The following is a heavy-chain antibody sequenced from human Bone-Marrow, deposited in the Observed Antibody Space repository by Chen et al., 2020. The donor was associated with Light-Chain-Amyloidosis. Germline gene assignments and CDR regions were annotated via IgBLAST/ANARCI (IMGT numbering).Heavy chain of an antibody. CDR3: ARRRDGYNFDY. J-gene: IGHJ4*02. V-gene: IGHV5-51*01. CDR2: IYPDDSDA. CDR1: GYTFPNYW. D-gene: IGHD5-12*01. Sequence: EVQLEQSGPEVKKPGESLKISCKGSGYTFPNYWIGWVRQMHGKGLEWMWVIYPDDSDARYSPSFEGQVTISADKSITTAYLQWRSLKASDTAMYYCARRRDGYNFDYWGQGTLVTVSS.